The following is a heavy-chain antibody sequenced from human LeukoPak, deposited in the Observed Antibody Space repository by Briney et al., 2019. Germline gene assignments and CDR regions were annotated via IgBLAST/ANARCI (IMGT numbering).Heavy chain of an antibody. Sequence: SETLSLTCTVSGYSISSGYYWSWIRQPAGKGLEWIGRIYTSGSTNYNPSLKSRVTISVDTSKNQFSLKLSSVTAADTAVYYCAREDFWSGYYSGSSFPLWGQGTLVTVSS. CDR1: GYSISSGYY. CDR3: AREDFWSGYYSGSSFPL. V-gene: IGHV4-61*02. D-gene: IGHD3-3*01. J-gene: IGHJ4*02. CDR2: IYTSGST.